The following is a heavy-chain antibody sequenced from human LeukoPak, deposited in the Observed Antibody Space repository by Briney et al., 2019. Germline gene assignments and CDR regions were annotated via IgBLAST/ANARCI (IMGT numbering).Heavy chain of an antibody. CDR1: GFTFDDYG. J-gene: IGHJ4*02. Sequence: GGSLRLSCAASGFTFDDYGMSWVRQAPGKGLEWVSGINWNGGSTGYADSVKGRFTISRDNAKNSLYLQMNSLRAEDTALYYCARGPGGGNYGGGYFDYWGQGTLVTVSP. CDR2: INWNGGST. D-gene: IGHD4-23*01. V-gene: IGHV3-20*04. CDR3: ARGPGGGNYGGGYFDY.